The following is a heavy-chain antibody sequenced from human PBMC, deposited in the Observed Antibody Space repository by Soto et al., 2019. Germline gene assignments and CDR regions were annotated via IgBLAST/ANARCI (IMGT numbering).Heavy chain of an antibody. CDR1: GFTFSSYA. V-gene: IGHV3-30-3*01. J-gene: IGHJ3*02. D-gene: IGHD3-16*01. Sequence: GGSLRLSCAASGFTFSSYAMHWVRQAPGKGLEWVAVISYDGSNKYYADSVKGRFTISRDNSKNTLYLQMNSLRAEDTAVYYCARDLGDVAFDTWGQETMLTVSS. CDR3: ARDLGDVAFDT. CDR2: ISYDGSNK.